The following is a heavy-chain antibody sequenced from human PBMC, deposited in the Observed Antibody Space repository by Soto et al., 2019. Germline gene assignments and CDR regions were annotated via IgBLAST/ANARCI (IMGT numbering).Heavy chain of an antibody. CDR2: IYYSGST. CDR1: GGSISSSSYY. V-gene: IGHV4-39*01. CDR3: ARYSSSWQPPRVFDY. D-gene: IGHD6-13*01. Sequence: PSETLSLTCTVSGGSISSSSYYWGWIRQPPGKGLEWIGRIYYSGSTYYNPSLKSRVAISVDTSKNQFSLKLSAVTAADTAVYYCARYSSSWQPPRVFDYWGQGTLVTVSS. J-gene: IGHJ4*02.